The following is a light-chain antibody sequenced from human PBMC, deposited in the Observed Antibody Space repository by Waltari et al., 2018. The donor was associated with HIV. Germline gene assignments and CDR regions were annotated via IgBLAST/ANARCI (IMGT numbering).Light chain of an antibody. J-gene: IGKJ1*01. Sequence: EIQMTQSPSSLSASVGDRVTITCQASRDIRNHLNWYQQKPGTAPQLLIYDASNVETGIPSRVSGSGSGTDFTFTISSLQPEDSAIYSCQQYANVPLTFCQGTSVEIK. CDR1: RDIRNH. V-gene: IGKV1-33*01. CDR3: QQYANVPLT. CDR2: DAS.